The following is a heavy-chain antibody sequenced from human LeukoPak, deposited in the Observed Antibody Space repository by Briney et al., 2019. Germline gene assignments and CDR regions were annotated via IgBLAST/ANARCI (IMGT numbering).Heavy chain of an antibody. D-gene: IGHD1-7*01. J-gene: IGHJ4*02. Sequence: SGPALVQPTQTLTLTCTCSGFSRSTSGICVSWIRQPPGKALEWLARIDWDDDKYYITSLKTRLTISKDTSKHQVVLTMTNMDPVDTATYYCARIGWNYSFDYWGQGTLVTVSS. CDR2: IDWDDDK. V-gene: IGHV2-70*11. CDR3: ARIGWNYSFDY. CDR1: GFSRSTSGIC.